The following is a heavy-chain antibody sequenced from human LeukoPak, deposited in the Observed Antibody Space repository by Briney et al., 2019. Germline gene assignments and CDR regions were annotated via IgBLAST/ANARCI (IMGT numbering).Heavy chain of an antibody. Sequence: PSETLSLTCAVSGGSISSGGYSWSWIRQPPGKGLEWIGYIYHSGSTYYNPSLKSRVTISVDRSKNQFSLKLSSVTAADTAVYYCARRARYYYYGMDVWGQGTTVTVSS. CDR1: GGSISSGGYS. V-gene: IGHV4-30-2*01. CDR3: ARRARYYYYGMDV. J-gene: IGHJ6*02. CDR2: IYHSGST.